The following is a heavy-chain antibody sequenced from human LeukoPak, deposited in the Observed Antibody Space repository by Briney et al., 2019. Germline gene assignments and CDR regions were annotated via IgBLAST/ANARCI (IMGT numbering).Heavy chain of an antibody. CDR2: IYYIGTT. CDR3: ARGSNRGYTC. D-gene: IGHD5-12*01. CDR1: GVSISSYY. J-gene: IGHJ4*02. V-gene: IGHV4-59*12. Sequence: SETLSLTCTVSGVSISSYYWSWIRQPPGKEPEWIGYIYYIGTTNYNPSLKSRVTISVDTSKNQFSLKLSSVTTADTAVYYCARGSNRGYTCWGQGTLVTVSS.